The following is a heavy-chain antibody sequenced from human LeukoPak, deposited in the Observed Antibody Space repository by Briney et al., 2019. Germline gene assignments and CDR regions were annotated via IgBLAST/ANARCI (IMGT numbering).Heavy chain of an antibody. Sequence: GGSLRLSCAASGFTFTNYAMNWVRQAPGKGLEWVSAISGSGGSSSYADSVRGRFTISRDNSNNMLYLQMNSLRAEDTAVYYCAKPLRDAGSFNYPYFDFWGQGTLVAVSS. CDR3: AKPLRDAGSFNYPYFDF. D-gene: IGHD5-24*01. CDR2: ISGSGGSS. CDR1: GFTFTNYA. J-gene: IGHJ4*02. V-gene: IGHV3-23*01.